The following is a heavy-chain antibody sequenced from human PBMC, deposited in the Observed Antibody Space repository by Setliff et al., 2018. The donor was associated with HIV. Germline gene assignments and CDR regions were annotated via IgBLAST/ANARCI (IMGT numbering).Heavy chain of an antibody. CDR3: ARWGAARPYYFDY. J-gene: IGHJ4*02. V-gene: IGHV5-51*01. CDR2: IRPRDSDT. CDR1: EYSFTSYW. D-gene: IGHD6-6*01. Sequence: GESLKISCKVSEYSFTSYWIGWVRQMPGKGPEWMGIIRPRDSDTRYSPSFQGQVTISADKSISTAYLQWSSLKASDTAMYYCARWGAARPYYFDYWGQGTLVTVSS.